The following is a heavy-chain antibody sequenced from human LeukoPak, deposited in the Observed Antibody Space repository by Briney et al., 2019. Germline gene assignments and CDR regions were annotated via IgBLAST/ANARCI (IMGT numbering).Heavy chain of an antibody. CDR1: GYSISSGYY. D-gene: IGHD3-9*01. V-gene: IGHV4-38-2*02. Sequence: MASETLSLTCTVSGYSISSGYYWGWIRQPPGKGLEWIGSIYHSGSTYYNPSLKSRVTISVDTSKNQFSLNLSSVTAADTAVYYCAGGLPHYDILKGYYYYYMDVWGKGTTVTVSS. CDR3: AGGLPHYDILKGYYYYYMDV. J-gene: IGHJ6*03. CDR2: IYHSGST.